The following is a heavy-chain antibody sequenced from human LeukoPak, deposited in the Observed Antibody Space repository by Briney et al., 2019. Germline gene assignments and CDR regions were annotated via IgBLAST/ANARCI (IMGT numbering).Heavy chain of an antibody. V-gene: IGHV1-18*01. D-gene: IGHD2-15*01. Sequence: ASVKVSCKASGYSFTSYGLNWVRQAPGQGLEWMGWISAYNGKTFYAEKLQGRVTMTTDTSTSTAYMELRSLRSDDTAVYYCARDYSSVVVAATPGGYWGQGTLVTVSS. CDR1: GYSFTSYG. CDR3: ARDYSSVVVAATPGGY. CDR2: ISAYNGKT. J-gene: IGHJ4*02.